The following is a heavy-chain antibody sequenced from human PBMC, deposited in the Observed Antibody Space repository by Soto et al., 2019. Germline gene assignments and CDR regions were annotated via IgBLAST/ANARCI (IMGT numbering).Heavy chain of an antibody. V-gene: IGHV3-30*03. J-gene: IGHJ6*02. CDR1: GFTFSSYG. D-gene: IGHD1-26*01. CDR3: ASGATPGGRYYYGMDV. CDR2: ISYDGSNK. Sequence: QVQLVESGEGVVQPGRSLRLCCAASGFTFSSYGMHWVRQAPGKGLEWVAVISYDGSNKYYADSVKGRFTISRDNSKNTLYLQMNSLRAEDTAVYYCASGATPGGRYYYGMDVWGQGTTVTVSS.